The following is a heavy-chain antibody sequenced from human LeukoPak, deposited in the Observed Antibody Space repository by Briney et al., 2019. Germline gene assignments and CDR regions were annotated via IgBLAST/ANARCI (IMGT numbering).Heavy chain of an antibody. CDR2: IRYDGSNK. CDR3: VPHCSSTSCYRHWVFDY. CDR1: GFTFSSYG. D-gene: IGHD2-2*01. Sequence: PGGSLRLSCAASGFTFSSYGMHWVRQAPGKGLEWVAFIRYDGSNKYYADSVKGRFTISRDNSKNTLYLQMNSLRAEDTAVYYSVPHCSSTSCYRHWVFDYWGQGTLVTVSS. J-gene: IGHJ4*02. V-gene: IGHV3-30*02.